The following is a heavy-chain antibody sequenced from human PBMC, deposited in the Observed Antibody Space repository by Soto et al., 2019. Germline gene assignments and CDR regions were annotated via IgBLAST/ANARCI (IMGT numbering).Heavy chain of an antibody. CDR1: ELSSSNHA. D-gene: IGHD5-18*01. V-gene: IGHV3-23*01. CDR3: ASGGLHGYTNGGLSYFHS. Sequence: EVHLLESGGGLVQPGGSLRLSCAASELSSSNHAMTWVRQAPGKGLGWVSGISGTDGGAYYADSVKGRFTISRDNSRGTLYLRINTLRVEDTAVYYCASGGLHGYTNGGLSYFHSWGQGTLVTVSS. J-gene: IGHJ4*02. CDR2: ISGTDGGA.